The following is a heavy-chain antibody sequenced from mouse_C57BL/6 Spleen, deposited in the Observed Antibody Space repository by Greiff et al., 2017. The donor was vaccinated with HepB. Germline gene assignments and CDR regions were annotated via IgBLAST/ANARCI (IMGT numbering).Heavy chain of an antibody. CDR3: ARVLYGNYVPYFDV. J-gene: IGHJ1*03. CDR2: IHPNSGST. D-gene: IGHD2-1*01. Sequence: QVQLKQPGAELVKPGASVKLSCKASGYTFTSYWMHWVKQRPGQGLEWIGMIHPNSGSTNYNEKFKSKATLTVDKSSSTAYMQLSSLTSEDSAVYYCARVLYGNYVPYFDVWGTGTTVTVSS. CDR1: GYTFTSYW. V-gene: IGHV1-64*01.